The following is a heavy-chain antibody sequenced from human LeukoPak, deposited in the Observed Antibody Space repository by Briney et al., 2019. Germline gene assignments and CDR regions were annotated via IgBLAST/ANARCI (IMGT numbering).Heavy chain of an antibody. Sequence: GASVKVSCKASGGTFSSYAISWVRQAPGQGLECMGGIITIFGTANYAQKFQGRVTITADESTSTAYMELSSLRSEDTAVYYCARSVAGDYGDYDYFDYWGQGTLVTVSS. CDR1: GGTFSSYA. CDR3: ARSVAGDYGDYDYFDY. V-gene: IGHV1-69*13. D-gene: IGHD4-17*01. J-gene: IGHJ4*02. CDR2: IITIFGTA.